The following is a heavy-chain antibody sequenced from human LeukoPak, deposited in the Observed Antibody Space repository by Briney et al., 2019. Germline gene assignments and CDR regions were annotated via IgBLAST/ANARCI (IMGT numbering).Heavy chain of an antibody. J-gene: IGHJ5*02. CDR2: IYSGGST. V-gene: IGHV3-66*02. CDR3: ARPTPDPPGGRFDP. D-gene: IGHD2-15*01. CDR1: GFTVISNY. Sequence: GGSLRLSCAASGFTVISNYMSWVRQAPGKGLEWVSVIYSGGSTYYADSVKGRFTISRDNSKNTLYLQMNSLRAEDTAVYYCARPTPDPPGGRFDPWGQGTLVTVSS.